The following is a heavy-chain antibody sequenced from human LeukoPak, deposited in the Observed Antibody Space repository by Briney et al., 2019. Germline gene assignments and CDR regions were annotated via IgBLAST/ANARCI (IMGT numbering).Heavy chain of an antibody. J-gene: IGHJ4*02. Sequence: PGGSLRLSCAASGFTFDDYAMHWVRQAPGKGLEWVSGISWNSGSIGYADSVKGRFTISRDNAKNSLYLQMNCLRAEDTALYYCAKDKREYYDSSGYYYGPFDYWGQGTLVTVSS. V-gene: IGHV3-9*01. CDR1: GFTFDDYA. CDR3: AKDKREYYDSSGYYYGPFDY. D-gene: IGHD3-22*01. CDR2: ISWNSGSI.